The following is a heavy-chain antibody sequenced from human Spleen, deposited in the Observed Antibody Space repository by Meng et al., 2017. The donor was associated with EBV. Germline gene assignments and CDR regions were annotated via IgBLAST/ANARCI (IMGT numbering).Heavy chain of an antibody. CDR3: ASRSLDTAMDS. D-gene: IGHD5-18*01. J-gene: IGHJ4*02. CDR2: ISVDNGKT. V-gene: IGHV1-18*01. Sequence: QVHWVQSGAEVKKPGASVKGSCKTPRYTFITYGISWVRQAPGQGLEWMGWISVDNGKTNYAQHLQDRVSMTTDTSTSTAYMELRSLRCDDTAVYYCASRSLDTAMDSWGQGTLVTVSS. CDR1: RYTFITYG.